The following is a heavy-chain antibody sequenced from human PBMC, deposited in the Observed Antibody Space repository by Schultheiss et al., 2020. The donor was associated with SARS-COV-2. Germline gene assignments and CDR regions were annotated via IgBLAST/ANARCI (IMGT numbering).Heavy chain of an antibody. CDR2: IYYSGST. CDR1: GGSISSGGYY. J-gene: IGHJ4*02. Sequence: SETLSLTCTVSGGSISSGGYYWSWIRQHPGKGLEWIGYIYYSGSTYYNPALKSRVTISLDTSKNQFSLKLSSVTAADTAVYYCARNLVAAAGYFDYWGQGTLVTVSS. V-gene: IGHV4-31*03. CDR3: ARNLVAAAGYFDY. D-gene: IGHD6-13*01.